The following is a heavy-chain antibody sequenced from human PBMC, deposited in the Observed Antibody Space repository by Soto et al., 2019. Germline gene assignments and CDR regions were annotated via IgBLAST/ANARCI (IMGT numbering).Heavy chain of an antibody. CDR3: ARDVRKTANGPWYFDL. V-gene: IGHV3-53*01. CDR2: FYSGGGT. J-gene: IGHJ2*01. Sequence: GGSLRLSCAASGFTFSSNYMSWVRQAPGKGLEWVSVFYSGGGTYYADSAKGRFTISRDNSKDTLFLQMNGLRAEDTAVYYCARDVRKTANGPWYFDLWGRGTLVTVSS. D-gene: IGHD3-10*02. CDR1: GFTFSSNY.